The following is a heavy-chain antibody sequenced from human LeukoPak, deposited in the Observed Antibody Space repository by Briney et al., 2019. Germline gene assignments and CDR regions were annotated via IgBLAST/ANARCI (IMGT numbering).Heavy chain of an antibody. D-gene: IGHD6-13*01. V-gene: IGHV7-4-1*02. CDR1: GYTFTSYA. J-gene: IGHJ4*02. CDR3: AKDVRRLGIASSGFDY. Sequence: GASVKVSCKASGYTFTSYAMNWVRQAPGQGLEWMGWINTNSGNPTYAQGFTGRFVFSVESSVSTTYLQISSLKAEDTAVYYCAKDVRRLGIASSGFDYWGQGSLVTVSS. CDR2: INTNSGNP.